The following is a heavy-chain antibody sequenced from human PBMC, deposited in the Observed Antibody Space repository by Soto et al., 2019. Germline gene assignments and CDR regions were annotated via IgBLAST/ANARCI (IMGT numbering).Heavy chain of an antibody. CDR1: GGSISSSSYY. CDR2: IYYSGST. J-gene: IGHJ6*02. CDR3: ARLLRYFDWLSQYGMDV. V-gene: IGHV4-39*01. Sequence: PSETLSLTCTVSGGSISSSSYYWGWIRQPPGKGLEWIVSIYYSGSTYYNPSLKSRVTISVDTSKNQFSLKLSSVTAADTAVYYCARLLRYFDWLSQYGMDVWGQGTTVTVSS. D-gene: IGHD3-9*01.